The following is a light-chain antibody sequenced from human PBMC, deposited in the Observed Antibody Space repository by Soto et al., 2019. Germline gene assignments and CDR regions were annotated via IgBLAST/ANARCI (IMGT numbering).Light chain of an antibody. CDR3: QQYKNWPPIT. CDR2: GAS. CDR1: QSINSN. Sequence: EIVLTQSPATLSVSPGERATLSCRASQSINSNLAWYQQKPGQSPRLLIYGASTRATGVPARFSGSGSGTEFTLTISSLQSEDFAVYYCQQYKNWPPITFGQGTRLEIK. J-gene: IGKJ5*01. V-gene: IGKV3-15*01.